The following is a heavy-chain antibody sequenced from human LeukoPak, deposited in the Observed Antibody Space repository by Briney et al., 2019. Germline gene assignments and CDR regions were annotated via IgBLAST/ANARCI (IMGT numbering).Heavy chain of an antibody. Sequence: ASVKVSCKASGYTFTSYGISWVRQAPGQGLEWMEWINAYNGNTNYAQKLQGRVTMTTDTSTSTAYMELRSLRSDDTAVYYCARLLAAAGTQKFDYWGQGTLVTVSS. V-gene: IGHV1-18*01. D-gene: IGHD6-13*01. J-gene: IGHJ4*02. CDR1: GYTFTSYG. CDR2: INAYNGNT. CDR3: ARLLAAAGTQKFDY.